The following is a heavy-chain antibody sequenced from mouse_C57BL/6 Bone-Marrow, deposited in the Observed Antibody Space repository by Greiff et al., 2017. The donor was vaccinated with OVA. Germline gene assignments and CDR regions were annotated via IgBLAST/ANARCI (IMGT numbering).Heavy chain of an antibody. V-gene: IGHV1-15*01. CDR3: TRNEDSSYFDY. Sequence: QVQLQQSGAELVRPGASVTLSCKASGYTFTDYEMHWVKQTPVHGLEWIGAIDPETGGTAYNQKFKGKAILTADKSSSTAYMELRSLTSEDSAVYYCTRNEDSSYFDYWGQVTTLTVSS. CDR1: GYTFTDYE. D-gene: IGHD1-1*01. CDR2: IDPETGGT. J-gene: IGHJ2*01.